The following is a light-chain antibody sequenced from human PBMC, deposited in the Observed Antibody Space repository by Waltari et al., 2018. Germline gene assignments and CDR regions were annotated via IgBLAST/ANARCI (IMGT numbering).Light chain of an antibody. CDR1: SSNIGSNY. J-gene: IGLJ3*02. CDR2: RNN. CDR3: AAWDDSLSGRV. Sequence: QSVLTQPPSASGTPGQRVTIPCSGSSSNIGSNYVYWYQQPPGTAPKLLIYRNNQRPSGVPDRFSCSKSGTSASLAISGLRSEDEADYYCAAWDDSLSGRVFGGGTKLTVL. V-gene: IGLV1-47*01.